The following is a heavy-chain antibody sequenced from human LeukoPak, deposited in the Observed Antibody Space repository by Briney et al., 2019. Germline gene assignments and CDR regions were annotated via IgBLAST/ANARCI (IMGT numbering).Heavy chain of an antibody. CDR2: IGTAGDT. J-gene: IGHJ4*02. D-gene: IGHD4-17*01. CDR1: GFTFRSYD. V-gene: IGHV3-13*04. CDR3: AREDGDYDYFDY. Sequence: GGPLRLSCGASGFTFRSYDMHWVRQATGKGLEWVSAIGTAGDTYYPGSVKGRLTISRENAKNSLYLQMNSLRAGDTAVYYCAREDGDYDYFDYWGQGTLVTVSS.